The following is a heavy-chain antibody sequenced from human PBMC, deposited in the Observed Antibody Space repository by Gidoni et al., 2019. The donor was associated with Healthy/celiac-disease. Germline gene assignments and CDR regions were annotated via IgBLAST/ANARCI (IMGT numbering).Heavy chain of an antibody. J-gene: IGHJ4*02. CDR1: GFTFSSYA. V-gene: IGHV3-64D*09. CDR2: ISSNGGST. CDR3: VKDRYYYDSSGTVGDY. D-gene: IGHD3-22*01. Sequence: EVQLVESGGGLVQPGGSLRLSCSASGFTFSSYAMHWVRQAPGKGLEYVSAISSNGGSTYYADSVKGRFTISRDNSKNTLYLQMSSLRAEDTAVYYCVKDRYYYDSSGTVGDYWGQGTLVTVSS.